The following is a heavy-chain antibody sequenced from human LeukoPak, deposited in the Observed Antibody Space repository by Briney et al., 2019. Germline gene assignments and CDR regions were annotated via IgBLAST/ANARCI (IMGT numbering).Heavy chain of an antibody. CDR3: ARKGDFDY. CDR1: GFIFSIYS. V-gene: IGHV3-48*01. Sequence: GGSLRLSCAASGFIFSIYSMNWVRQAPGKGLEWVSYISTSSSTIYYADSVKGRFTICRDNAKNSLYLQMNSLRAEDAAVYYCARKGDFDYWGQGTLVTVSS. J-gene: IGHJ4*02. CDR2: ISTSSSTI.